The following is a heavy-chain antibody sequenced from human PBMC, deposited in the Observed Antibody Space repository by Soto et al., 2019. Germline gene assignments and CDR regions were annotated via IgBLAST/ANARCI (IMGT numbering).Heavy chain of an antibody. Sequence: ESGGGLVQPGGSLRLSCVASGFTFTSYWMTWARQAPGKGLERLAKINQDGSEKNYVASVWGRFTISRDNAKNSLFLQMDSLRTEDTAVYFCSRLSRGAPGGSQWGQGTRVTVSS. D-gene: IGHD2-15*01. V-gene: IGHV3-7*03. CDR2: INQDGSEK. CDR3: SRLSRGAPGGSQ. J-gene: IGHJ4*02. CDR1: GFTFTSYW.